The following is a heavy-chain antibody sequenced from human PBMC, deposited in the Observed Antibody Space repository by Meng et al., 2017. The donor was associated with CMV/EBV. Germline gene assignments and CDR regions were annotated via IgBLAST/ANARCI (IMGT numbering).Heavy chain of an antibody. V-gene: IGHV4-39*01. Sequence: GSLRPSCTLSGGSITSSSYYWGWIRQPPGKGLEWIGSIYYSGSTYYNPSLKSRVTITVDTSKNQFSLKLSSVTAADTAVYYCARVRCSSTSCYGDFDYWGQGTLVTVSS. CDR2: IYYSGST. CDR1: GGSITSSSYY. CDR3: ARVRCSSTSCYGDFDY. D-gene: IGHD2-2*01. J-gene: IGHJ4*02.